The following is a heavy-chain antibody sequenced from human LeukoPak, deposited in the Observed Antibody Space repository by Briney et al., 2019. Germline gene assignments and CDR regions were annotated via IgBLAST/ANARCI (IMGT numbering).Heavy chain of an antibody. J-gene: IGHJ4*02. D-gene: IGHD2-21*01. CDR1: GFAFSSYA. CDR2: ISGSGGST. V-gene: IGHV3-23*01. Sequence: PGGSLRLSCAASGFAFSSYAMSWVRQAPGKGLEWVSAISGSGGSTYYADSVKGRFTISRDNSKNTLYLQMSSLRAEDTAVYYCANSLELWWYGNYSDYWGQGTLVTVSS. CDR3: ANSLELWWYGNYSDY.